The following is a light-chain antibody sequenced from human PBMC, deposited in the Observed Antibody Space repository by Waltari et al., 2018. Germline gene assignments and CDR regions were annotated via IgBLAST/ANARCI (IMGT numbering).Light chain of an antibody. CDR1: QTVLYSSNNKNY. J-gene: IGKJ1*01. CDR3: QQYYAIPRT. Sequence: DIVMTQSPDSLAVSLGERATINCRSSQTVLYSSNNKNYLAWYQQRPGQPPKLLIYWASTRDSAVPDRFSGSGSGTDFTLTISSLLPEDVAVYYCQQYYAIPRTFGQGTKVEIK. V-gene: IGKV4-1*01. CDR2: WAS.